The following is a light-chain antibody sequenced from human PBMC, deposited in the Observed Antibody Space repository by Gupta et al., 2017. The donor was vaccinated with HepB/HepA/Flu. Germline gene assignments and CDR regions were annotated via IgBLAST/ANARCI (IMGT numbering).Light chain of an antibody. Sequence: EIVMTQSPATLSVSPGERATLSCRASQSVSSNLAWYQQKPGQAPRLLIYGASTRASGIPARFSVSGSGTEFTLTISSLHSEYFAVYYCQQYNNWPPIPFGQGTRLEIK. CDR1: QSVSSN. J-gene: IGKJ5*01. CDR2: GAS. CDR3: QQYNNWPPIP. V-gene: IGKV3-15*01.